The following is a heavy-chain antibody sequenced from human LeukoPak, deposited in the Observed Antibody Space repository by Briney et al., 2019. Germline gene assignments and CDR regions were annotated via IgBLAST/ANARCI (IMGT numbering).Heavy chain of an antibody. CDR2: INPNSGGT. V-gene: IGHV1-2*02. CDR1: GYTFTGYY. Sequence: ASVKVSCKASGYTFTGYYMHWVRQAPGQGLEWMGGINPNSGGTNYAQKFQGRVTMTRDTSISTAYMELSRLRSDDTAVYYCARDPDDSGSSPRYYYGMDVWGQGTTVTVSS. D-gene: IGHD3-10*01. CDR3: ARDPDDSGSSPRYYYGMDV. J-gene: IGHJ6*02.